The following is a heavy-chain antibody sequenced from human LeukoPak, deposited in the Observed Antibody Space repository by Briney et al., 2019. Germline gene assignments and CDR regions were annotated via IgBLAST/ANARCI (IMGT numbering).Heavy chain of an antibody. V-gene: IGHV1-18*01. CDR2: ISTYNANT. CDR3: ARAYGGDSELDY. Sequence: ASVKVSCKASGYIFTSYGISWVRQAPGQGSEWMGWISTYNANTNYAQKLQGRVTMTTDTSTGTVYMELRSLRSDDTAVYYCARAYGGDSELDYWGQGTLVTVSS. CDR1: GYIFTSYG. J-gene: IGHJ4*02. D-gene: IGHD4-23*01.